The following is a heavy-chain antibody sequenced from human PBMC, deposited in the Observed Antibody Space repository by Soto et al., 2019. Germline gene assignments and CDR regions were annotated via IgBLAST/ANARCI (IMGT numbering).Heavy chain of an antibody. D-gene: IGHD3-16*01. CDR3: AFGGWYINH. Sequence: PGGSLRLSCAASGFTFTNYWMSWVRQAPGKGLEWVANIKQDGSEKNYVDSVKGRFTISRDNAKNSLYLQMNSLRAEDTAVYYCAFGGWYINHWGQGIPVTVSS. J-gene: IGHJ4*02. V-gene: IGHV3-7*01. CDR1: GFTFTNYW. CDR2: IKQDGSEK.